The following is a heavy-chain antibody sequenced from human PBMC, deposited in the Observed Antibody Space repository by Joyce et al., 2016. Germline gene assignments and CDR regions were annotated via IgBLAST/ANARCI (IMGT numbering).Heavy chain of an antibody. CDR1: GGSITASY. D-gene: IGHD4-11*01. CDR2: VHSSRGS. V-gene: IGHV4-59*12. J-gene: IGHJ5*02. CDR3: TGGSGWLTTS. Sequence: QVQLQESGPGLVKPSETLSLTCTVSGGSITASYWSWIRQPPGKGLEWIGYVHSSRGSNYNPSLRNRVTISMDMSRNQFYLNLISLTAADTAVYYCTGGSGWLTTSWGQGTLVTVSS.